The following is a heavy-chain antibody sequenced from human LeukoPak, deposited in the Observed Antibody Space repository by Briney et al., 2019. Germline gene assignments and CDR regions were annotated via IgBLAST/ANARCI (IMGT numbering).Heavy chain of an antibody. Sequence: SETLSLTCTVSGGSITSHYWSWVRQPPGKGLEWIGYVYYSGTTNYNPSLKSRVTISVDTSKNQFSLKLTSVTPADTAVYYCAKSNGYGLIDIWGQGTMVTVSS. CDR2: VYYSGTT. V-gene: IGHV4-59*11. CDR3: AKSNGYGLIDI. CDR1: GGSITSHY. J-gene: IGHJ3*02. D-gene: IGHD3-10*01.